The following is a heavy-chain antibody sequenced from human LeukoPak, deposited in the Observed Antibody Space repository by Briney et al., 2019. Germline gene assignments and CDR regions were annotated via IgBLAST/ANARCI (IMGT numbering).Heavy chain of an antibody. CDR2: INPNSGGT. V-gene: IGHV1-2*02. Sequence: ASVKVSCKASGYTFTGYYMHWVRQAPGQGLEWMGWINPNSGGTNYAQKFQGRVTMTRDTSFSTAYMELSRLRSDDTAVYYCARARDYYDSSGCLDAFDIWGQGTMVTVSS. D-gene: IGHD3-22*01. CDR3: ARARDYYDSSGCLDAFDI. CDR1: GYTFTGYY. J-gene: IGHJ3*02.